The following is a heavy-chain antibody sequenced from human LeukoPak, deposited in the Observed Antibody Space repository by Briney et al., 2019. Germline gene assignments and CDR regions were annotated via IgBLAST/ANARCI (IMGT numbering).Heavy chain of an antibody. CDR3: ARPSRGDYRY. CDR2: INHSGST. Sequence: PSETLSLTPALHGGSFSGYNWSAIRQPPQKRVEWIGEINHSGSTNYNPSLKSRVTISVDTSKNQFSLKLSSVTAADTAVYYCARPSRGDYRYWGQGTLVTVSS. V-gene: IGHV4-34*01. J-gene: IGHJ4*02. D-gene: IGHD4-17*01. CDR1: GGSFSGYN.